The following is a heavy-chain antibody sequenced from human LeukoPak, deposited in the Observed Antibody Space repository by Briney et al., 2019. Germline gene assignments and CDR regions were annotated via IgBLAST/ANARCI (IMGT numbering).Heavy chain of an antibody. CDR1: GFTLSSYG. D-gene: IGHD1-26*01. Sequence: GGSLRLSCAASGFTLSSYGMNWVRQAPGKGLDWVALLRYDGSTPFYEHSVKGRSTISRDSSKNPLYLQMNSLTPADTAIYYCAKAPYGGTCPSYFDYWGQGTLVTVSS. CDR3: AKAPYGGTCPSYFDY. V-gene: IGHV3-30*02. CDR2: LRYDGSTP. J-gene: IGHJ4*02.